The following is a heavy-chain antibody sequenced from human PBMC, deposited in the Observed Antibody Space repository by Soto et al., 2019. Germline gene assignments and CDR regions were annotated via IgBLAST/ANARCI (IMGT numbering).Heavy chain of an antibody. J-gene: IGHJ6*02. CDR1: GFTFSSYA. Sequence: EVQLLEAGGGLVQPGGSQRLSCAASGFTFSSYAMTWVRQAPGKGLEWVSTLSGSGGSTYYAASVKGRFTISRDNSKDSLYPEMNSLRGEDTAVYFCAKQQGPGTPYYYAMDVWGQGTAVTVSS. CDR2: LSGSGGST. D-gene: IGHD1-1*01. CDR3: AKQQGPGTPYYYAMDV. V-gene: IGHV3-23*01.